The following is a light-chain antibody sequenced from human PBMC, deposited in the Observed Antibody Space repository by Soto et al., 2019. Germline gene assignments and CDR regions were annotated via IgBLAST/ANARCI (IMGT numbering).Light chain of an antibody. J-gene: IGLJ2*01. CDR1: SSNIGSNY. V-gene: IGLV1-47*01. CDR2: TNN. Sequence: QSVLTQPPSASGTPGQRVNISCSGSSSNIGSNYVYCYQQLPGTAPKLLIYTNNQRPSGVPDRFSGSKSGTSASLAISGLRSDDEADYYGAAWDATLSGPYVVFGGGTKLTVL. CDR3: AAWDATLSGPYVV.